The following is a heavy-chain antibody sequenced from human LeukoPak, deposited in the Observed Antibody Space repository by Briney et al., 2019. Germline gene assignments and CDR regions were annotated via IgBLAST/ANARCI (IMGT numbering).Heavy chain of an antibody. D-gene: IGHD3-22*01. CDR3: AKVTYYYDSSGYSGMDV. Sequence: GGSLRLSCAASGFTFSSYGMHWVRQAPGKGLEWVAVISYDGSNKYYADSVKGRFTISRDNSKNTLYLQMNSLRAEDTAVYYCAKVTYYYDSSGYSGMDVWGKGTTVTVSS. J-gene: IGHJ6*04. V-gene: IGHV3-30*18. CDR2: ISYDGSNK. CDR1: GFTFSSYG.